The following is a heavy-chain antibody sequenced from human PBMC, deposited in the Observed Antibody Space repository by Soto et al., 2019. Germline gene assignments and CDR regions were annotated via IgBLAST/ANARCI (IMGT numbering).Heavy chain of an antibody. J-gene: IGHJ4*02. D-gene: IGHD6-19*01. Sequence: ASVKVSCEASGYTFTGYYMHWVLQAPGEGLEWMGWINPNSGGTNYAQKFQGWVTMTRDTSISTAYMELSRLRSDDTAVYYCARAYQYSSGWYYFDYWGQGTLVTVSS. CDR3: ARAYQYSSGWYYFDY. CDR2: INPNSGGT. V-gene: IGHV1-2*04. CDR1: GYTFTGYY.